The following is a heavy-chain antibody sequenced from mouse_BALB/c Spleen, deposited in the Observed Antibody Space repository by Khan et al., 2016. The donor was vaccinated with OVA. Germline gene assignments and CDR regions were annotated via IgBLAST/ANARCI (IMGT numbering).Heavy chain of an antibody. CDR3: ARSGTISTVVVTDFDF. CDR1: GYSITSDYA. V-gene: IGHV3-2*02. Sequence: EVQLQESGPGLVKPSQSLSLTCTVTGYSITSDYAWNWIRQFPGNRLEWMGYIKYSGITSYNPSIKSRISITRDTSKNQFFLQLNSVTTEHTATYYCARSGTISTVVVTDFDFWGQGTTLTVSS. CDR2: IKYSGIT. D-gene: IGHD1-1*01. J-gene: IGHJ2*01.